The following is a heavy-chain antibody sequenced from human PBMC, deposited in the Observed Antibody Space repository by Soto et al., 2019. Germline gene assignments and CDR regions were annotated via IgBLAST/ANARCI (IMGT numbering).Heavy chain of an antibody. D-gene: IGHD6-19*01. Sequence: ASVKVSCKASGYTFTSYDINWVRQATGQGLEWMGWMNPNSGNTGYAQKFQGRVTMTRNTCISTAYMEISSLRSEDTAVYYCAGCEYSSGWYCFCYWGQGTLVTVSS. CDR2: MNPNSGNT. CDR3: AGCEYSSGWYCFCY. J-gene: IGHJ4*02. V-gene: IGHV1-8*01. CDR1: GYTFTSYD.